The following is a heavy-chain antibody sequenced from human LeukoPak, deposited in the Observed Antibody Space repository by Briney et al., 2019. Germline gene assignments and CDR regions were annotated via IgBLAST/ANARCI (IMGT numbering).Heavy chain of an antibody. V-gene: IGHV3-74*01. CDR3: VRDLDLGGYSSFEY. CDR1: GFAFSSYFW. Sequence: GGSLRLSCAASGFAFSSYFWMHWVRQAPGKGLVWVSRIKSDGSSSTYADSVKGRFTISRDNAKNSLYLQMNTLRAEDTAVYYCVRDLDLGGYSSFEYWGQGTLVTVSS. J-gene: IGHJ4*02. CDR2: IKSDGSSS. D-gene: IGHD4-23*01.